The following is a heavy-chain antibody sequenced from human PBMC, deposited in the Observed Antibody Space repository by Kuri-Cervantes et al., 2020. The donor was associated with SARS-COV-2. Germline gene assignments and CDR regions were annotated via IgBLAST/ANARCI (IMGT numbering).Heavy chain of an antibody. J-gene: IGHJ4*02. CDR2: IKQDGSEK. CDR3: ARISYYSDSSGYYSYYFGY. CDR1: GFTFSSYW. Sequence: GGSLRLSCAASGFTFSSYWMSWVRQAPGKGLEWVANIKQDGSEKYYVDSVEGRFTISRDNAKNSLYLQMNSLRAEDTAVYYCARISYYSDSSGYYSYYFGYWGQGTLVTVSS. D-gene: IGHD3-22*01. V-gene: IGHV3-7*01.